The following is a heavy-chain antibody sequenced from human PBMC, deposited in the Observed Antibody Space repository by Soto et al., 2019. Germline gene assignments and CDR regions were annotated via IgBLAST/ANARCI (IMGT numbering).Heavy chain of an antibody. J-gene: IGHJ6*02. D-gene: IGHD2-2*01. CDR2: IYPGDSDT. V-gene: IGHV5-51*01. CDR3: ARHRSAIGQLPKRYYYYGMDV. Sequence: PGESLKISCKGSGYSFTSYWIGWVRQMPGKGLEWMGIIYPGDSDTRYSPSFQGQVTISADKSISTAYLQWSSLKASDTAMYYCARHRSAIGQLPKRYYYYGMDVWDQGTTVTVSS. CDR1: GYSFTSYW.